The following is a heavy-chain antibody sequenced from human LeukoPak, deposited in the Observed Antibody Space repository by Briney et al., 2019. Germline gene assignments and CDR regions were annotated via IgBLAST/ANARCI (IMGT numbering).Heavy chain of an antibody. J-gene: IGHJ4*02. CDR2: IYYSGST. V-gene: IGHV4-30-4*01. CDR3: ASEDVVITMVRGVTGGGLDY. Sequence: SETLSLTCTVSGGSISSYYWSWIRQPPGKGLEWIGYIYYSGSTYYNPSLKSRVTISVDTSKNQFSLKLSSVTAADTAVYYCASEDVVITMVRGVTGGGLDYWGQGTLVTVSS. CDR1: GGSISSYY. D-gene: IGHD3-10*01.